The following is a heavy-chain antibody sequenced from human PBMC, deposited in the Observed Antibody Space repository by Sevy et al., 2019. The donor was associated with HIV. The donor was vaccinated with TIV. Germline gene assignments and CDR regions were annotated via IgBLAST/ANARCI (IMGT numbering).Heavy chain of an antibody. CDR2: ISSGGSTI. V-gene: IGHV3-11*01. D-gene: IGHD1-7*01. Sequence: GGSLRLSCAASGFTFSDYYMSWIRQAPGKGLEWVSYISSGGSTIYYADSVKGRFAISRDNAKNSLYLQMNSLRAEDKGVSYWARAMSSYTRNWNYDDSDAFDFWGQGTSVTVSS. CDR3: ARAMSSYTRNWNYDDSDAFDF. J-gene: IGHJ3*01. CDR1: GFTFSDYY.